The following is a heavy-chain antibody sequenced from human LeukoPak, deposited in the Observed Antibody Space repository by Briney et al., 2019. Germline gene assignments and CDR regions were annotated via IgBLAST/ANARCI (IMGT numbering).Heavy chain of an antibody. D-gene: IGHD2-15*01. J-gene: IGHJ5*02. CDR3: ARGGGRVGP. CDR2: INPNSDGT. V-gene: IGHV1-2*02. CDR1: GGTFSSYA. Sequence: ASVKVSCKASGGTFSSYAISWVGQAPGQGLEWMGWINPNSDGTNYAQKFQGRVTMTRDTSISTAYMELSRLISDDTAVYYCARGGGRVGPWGQGTLVTVSS.